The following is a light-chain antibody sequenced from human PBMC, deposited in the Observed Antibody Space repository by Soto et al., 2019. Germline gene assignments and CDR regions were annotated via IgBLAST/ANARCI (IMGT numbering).Light chain of an antibody. J-gene: IGKJ5*01. V-gene: IGKV1-33*01. Sequence: DIQMTQSPSSLSASLGCVVTIACQASQDINKNLIWYQQKPGKAPKLLIYDASDLETGVPSRFSGSGFGTGFTFTISSLQPEDFATYYCQQYESLPLTFGQGTRLEI. CDR1: QDINKN. CDR3: QQYESLPLT. CDR2: DAS.